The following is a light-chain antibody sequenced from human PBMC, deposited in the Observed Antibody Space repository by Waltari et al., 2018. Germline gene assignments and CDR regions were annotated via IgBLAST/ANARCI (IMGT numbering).Light chain of an antibody. J-gene: IGKJ4*01. Sequence: DIQLTQSPPFLSASVGDRITMTCRASQGISVYLAWYQQKPGKAPKLLIYGASTLQSGVSTRFSGSGSGTEFTLTLSSLQPEDSATYYCQQLRLYPLTFGGGTKVEIK. CDR2: GAS. V-gene: IGKV1-9*01. CDR3: QQLRLYPLT. CDR1: QGISVY.